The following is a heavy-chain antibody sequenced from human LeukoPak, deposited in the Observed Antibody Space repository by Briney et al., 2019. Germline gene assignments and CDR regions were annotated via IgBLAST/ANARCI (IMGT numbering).Heavy chain of an antibody. CDR1: GGSISSGSCY. D-gene: IGHD5-12*01. CDR2: IYTSGST. CDR3: ARDVDIVATSWFDP. V-gene: IGHV4-61*02. Sequence: PSETLSLTCTVSGGSISSGSCYWSWIRQPAGKGLEWIGRIYTSGSTNYNPSLKSRVTISVDTSKNQFSLKLSSVTAADTAVYYCARDVDIVATSWFDPWGQGTLVTVSS. J-gene: IGHJ5*02.